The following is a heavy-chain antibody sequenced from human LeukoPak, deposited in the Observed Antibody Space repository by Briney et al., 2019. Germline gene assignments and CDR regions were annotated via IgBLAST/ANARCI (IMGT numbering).Heavy chain of an antibody. D-gene: IGHD6-13*01. CDR1: GGSISSYY. CDR3: ARHLRIAAAGYFDY. J-gene: IGHJ4*02. V-gene: IGHV4-59*08. Sequence: SETLSLTCTVSGGSISSYYWSWIRQPPGKGLEWIGYIYYSGSTNYNPSLKSRVTISVDTSKNQSSLKLSSVTAADTAVYYCARHLRIAAAGYFDYWGQGTLVTVSS. CDR2: IYYSGST.